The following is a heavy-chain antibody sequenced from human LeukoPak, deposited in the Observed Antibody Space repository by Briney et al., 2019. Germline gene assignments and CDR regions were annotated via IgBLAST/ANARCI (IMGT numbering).Heavy chain of an antibody. CDR3: ARDKGSSGWFYYYYFMDP. D-gene: IGHD6-19*01. CDR2: INPKSGDT. V-gene: IGHV1-2*02. Sequence: ASVNVSCKASGYTFSGSYIHWVRQAPGQGLEWMGWINPKSGDTKYSQKFQGRVSMTSDTSIATAYMELSRLNSDDTAVYYCARDKGSSGWFYYYYFMDPWGRGTTVTVSS. J-gene: IGHJ6*03. CDR1: GYTFSGSY.